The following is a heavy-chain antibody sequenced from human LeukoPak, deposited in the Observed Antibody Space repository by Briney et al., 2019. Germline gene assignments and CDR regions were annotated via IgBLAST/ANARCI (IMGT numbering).Heavy chain of an antibody. Sequence: GESLKISCKGSGYSFTSYWIGWVRQMPGKDLEWMGIIYPGDSEARYGPSFRGQVTISADKSINTAYLQWSSLKASDTAMYYCARCKAVAGTINAFDFWGQGTMVTVSS. CDR3: ARCKAVAGTINAFDF. J-gene: IGHJ3*01. CDR2: IYPGDSEA. V-gene: IGHV5-51*01. D-gene: IGHD6-19*01. CDR1: GYSFTSYW.